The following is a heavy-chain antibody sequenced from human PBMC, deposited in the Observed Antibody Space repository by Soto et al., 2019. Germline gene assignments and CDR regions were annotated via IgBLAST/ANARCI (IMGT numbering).Heavy chain of an antibody. Sequence: GESLKISCKGSGYSFNSFWIGWVRQMPGKGLEWMGIIYPGDSDTRYSPSFQGQVTISADKSISTAYLQWSSLKASDTAMYFCARSPARAGSYIYFDYWGQGTLVTVSS. J-gene: IGHJ4*02. CDR2: IYPGDSDT. CDR3: ARSPARAGSYIYFDY. CDR1: GYSFNSFW. D-gene: IGHD5-18*01. V-gene: IGHV5-51*01.